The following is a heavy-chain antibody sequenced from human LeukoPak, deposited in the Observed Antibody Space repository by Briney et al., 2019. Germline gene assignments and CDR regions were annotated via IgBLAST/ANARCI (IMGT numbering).Heavy chain of an antibody. Sequence: PGGSLRLSCAASGFTFSNYGMHWVRQAPGKGLEWVAIIWHDGSDKYYADSVKGRFTISRDNSKNTLYLQMNTLRPEDTAVYYCARERQNKDFWSGGDYWGQGTLVTVSS. CDR1: GFTFSNYG. CDR3: ARERQNKDFWSGGDY. D-gene: IGHD3-3*01. V-gene: IGHV3-33*01. J-gene: IGHJ4*02. CDR2: IWHDGSDK.